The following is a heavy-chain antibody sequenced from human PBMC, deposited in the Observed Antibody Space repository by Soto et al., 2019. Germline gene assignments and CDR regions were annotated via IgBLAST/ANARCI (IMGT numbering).Heavy chain of an antibody. CDR1: GYTFTSYG. D-gene: IGHD2-2*01. CDR3: ARPVGTVRYCSSTSCYGPFDF. J-gene: IGHJ4*02. V-gene: IGHV1-18*01. CDR2: ISAYNGNT. Sequence: GASVKVSCKASGYTFTSYGISWVRQAPGQGLEWMGWISAYNGNTNYAQKLQGRVTMTTDTSTSTAYMELRSLRSDDTAVYYCARPVGTVRYCSSTSCYGPFDFWGKGTLVTVSS.